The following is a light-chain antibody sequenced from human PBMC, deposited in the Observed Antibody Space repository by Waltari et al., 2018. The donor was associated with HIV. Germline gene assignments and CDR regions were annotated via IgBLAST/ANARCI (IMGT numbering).Light chain of an antibody. CDR3: QVWDSSSDHVL. J-gene: IGLJ2*01. CDR1: NIERKS. Sequence: SSVLTQPPSVSVAPGKTAMITCGGNNIERKSVPWYKQKPGQAPVLLIYYDSDRPSGIPERFSGSNSGNTATLTISRVGDGDEADYYCQVWDSSSDHVLFGGGTKLTVL. V-gene: IGLV3-21*04. CDR2: YDS.